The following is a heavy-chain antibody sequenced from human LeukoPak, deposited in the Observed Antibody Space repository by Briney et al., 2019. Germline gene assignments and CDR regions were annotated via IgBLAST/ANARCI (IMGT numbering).Heavy chain of an antibody. CDR2: MNPNSGNT. CDR1: GYTFTNYD. V-gene: IGHV1-8*01. D-gene: IGHD6-13*01. J-gene: IGHJ5*02. Sequence: ASVKVSCKASGYTFTNYDINWVRRATGQGLEWMGWMNPNSGNTGYAQKFQGRVTMTRSTSISTAYMELSSLTSEDTAVYYCARDRISGWFDPWGQGTLVTVSS. CDR3: ARDRISGWFDP.